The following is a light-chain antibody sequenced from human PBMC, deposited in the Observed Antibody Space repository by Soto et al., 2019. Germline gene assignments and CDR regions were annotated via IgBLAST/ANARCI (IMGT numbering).Light chain of an antibody. CDR3: QQRSNWPIT. Sequence: EILLTHSPATLSLSPGERATLSCRARQSVSSYLAWYQQKPGQAPRLLIYDASNRATGIPDRFSGSGSGTDFTLTISSLEPEDFAVYYCQQRSNWPITFGQGTRLEI. CDR1: QSVSSY. J-gene: IGKJ5*01. CDR2: DAS. V-gene: IGKV3-11*01.